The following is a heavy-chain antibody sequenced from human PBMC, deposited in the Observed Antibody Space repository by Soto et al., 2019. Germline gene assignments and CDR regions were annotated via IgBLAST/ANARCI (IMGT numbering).Heavy chain of an antibody. D-gene: IGHD5-12*01. V-gene: IGHV4-59*01. CDR1: GGSISSYY. CDR3: ARAYSGYDFNY. Sequence: SETLSLTCTVSGGSISSYYWSWIRQPPGKGLEWIGYIYYSGSTNYNPSLKSRVTISVDTSKNQFSLKLSSVTAADTAVYYCARAYSGYDFNYWGQGTLVTVSS. J-gene: IGHJ4*02. CDR2: IYYSGST.